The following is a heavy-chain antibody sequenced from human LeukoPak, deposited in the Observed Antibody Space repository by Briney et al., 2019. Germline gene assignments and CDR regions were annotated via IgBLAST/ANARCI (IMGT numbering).Heavy chain of an antibody. V-gene: IGHV3-30*03. J-gene: IGHJ6*02. D-gene: IGHD3-9*01. CDR3: AREYKYYDILTGYWSLYYYYGMDV. Sequence: GGSLRLSCAASGFILSNYGMHWVRQAPGKGLEWVAAISYDGTSKYYAESVKGRFTISRDNSKNTLYLQMNSLRAEDTAVYYCAREYKYYDILTGYWSLYYYYGMDVWGQGTTVTVSS. CDR1: GFILSNYG. CDR2: ISYDGTSK.